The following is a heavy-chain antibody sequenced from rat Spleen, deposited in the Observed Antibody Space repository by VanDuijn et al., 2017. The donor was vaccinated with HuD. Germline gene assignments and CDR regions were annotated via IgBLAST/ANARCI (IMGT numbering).Heavy chain of an antibody. D-gene: IGHD1-10*01. CDR3: ARRGYNNKWYFDF. CDR1: GFTFSDYY. CDR2: ISYYGGRN. J-gene: IGHJ1*01. Sequence: EVQLVESDGGLVQPGRSLKLSCAASGFTFSDYYMAWVRQAPTKGLEWVATISYYGGRNFYRDSVKGRFTISRNNAKNSLYLQMDSLRSEDTATYYCARRGYNNKWYFDFWGPGTMVTVSS. V-gene: IGHV5-29*01.